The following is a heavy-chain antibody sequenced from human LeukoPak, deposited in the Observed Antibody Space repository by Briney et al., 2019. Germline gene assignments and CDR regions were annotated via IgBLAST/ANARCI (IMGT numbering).Heavy chain of an antibody. CDR3: ARALRVVVPAATEYYFDY. Sequence: ASVKVSCKASGYTFTGYYMHWVRQAPGQGLEWMGWINPNSGGTNYAQKFQGRVTITRNTSISTAYMELSSLRSEDTAVYYCARALRVVVPAATEYYFDYWGQGTLVTVSS. CDR1: GYTFTGYY. V-gene: IGHV1-2*02. D-gene: IGHD2-2*01. CDR2: INPNSGGT. J-gene: IGHJ4*02.